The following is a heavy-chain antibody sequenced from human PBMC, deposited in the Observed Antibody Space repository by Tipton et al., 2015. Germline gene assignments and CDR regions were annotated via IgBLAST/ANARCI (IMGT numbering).Heavy chain of an antibody. V-gene: IGHV1-18*01. J-gene: IGHJ4*02. CDR1: GYTFTNYG. D-gene: IGHD5-24*01. CDR2: ISAFNGNT. CDR3: ARDREMGGYTDY. Sequence: QSGAEVKKPGASVKVSCKASGYTFTNYGINWVRQAPGQGLEWMGWISAFNGNTIYTQNLQGRVTMTTDTSTSTAYMELRSLRSDDTAMYYCARDREMGGYTDYWGQGTLVTVSS.